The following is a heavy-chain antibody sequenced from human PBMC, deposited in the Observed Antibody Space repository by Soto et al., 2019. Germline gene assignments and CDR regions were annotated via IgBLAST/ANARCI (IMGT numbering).Heavy chain of an antibody. Sequence: QVQLVESGGGVVQPGRSLRLSCAASGFTFSSYAMHWVRQAPGKGLEWVAVISYDGSNKYYADSVKGRFTISRDNSKNTLYLQMNSLRAEDTAAYYCARGEEATIFGVTKKGYYYGMDVWGQGTTVTVSS. J-gene: IGHJ6*02. CDR2: ISYDGSNK. V-gene: IGHV3-30-3*01. D-gene: IGHD3-3*01. CDR1: GFTFSSYA. CDR3: ARGEEATIFGVTKKGYYYGMDV.